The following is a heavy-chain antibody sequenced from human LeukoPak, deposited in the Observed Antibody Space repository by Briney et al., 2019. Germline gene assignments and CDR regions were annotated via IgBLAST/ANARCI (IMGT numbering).Heavy chain of an antibody. Sequence: SQTLSLTCTVSGGSINSSNYYWGWIRQPPGKGLEWIGTIYYSGNTYYHPSLKSRVTISVDTSKNQFSLKLSSVTAADTAVYYCARGARGMDSGSYYNYYGMDVWGQGTTVTVSS. CDR2: IYYSGNT. CDR1: GGSINSSNYY. V-gene: IGHV4-39*07. D-gene: IGHD1-26*01. J-gene: IGHJ6*02. CDR3: ARGARGMDSGSYYNYYGMDV.